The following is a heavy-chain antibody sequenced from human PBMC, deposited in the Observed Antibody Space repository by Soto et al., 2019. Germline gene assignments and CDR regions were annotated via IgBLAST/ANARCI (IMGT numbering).Heavy chain of an antibody. J-gene: IGHJ6*02. Sequence: PGGSLRLSCAASGFTVSSNYMSWVRQAPGKGLEWVSVIYSGGSTYYADSVKGRFTISRDNSKNTLYLQMNSLRAEDTAVYYCARPYGATYYYYGMDVWGQGTTVTAP. V-gene: IGHV3-53*01. D-gene: IGHD4-17*01. CDR3: ARPYGATYYYYGMDV. CDR2: IYSGGST. CDR1: GFTVSSNY.